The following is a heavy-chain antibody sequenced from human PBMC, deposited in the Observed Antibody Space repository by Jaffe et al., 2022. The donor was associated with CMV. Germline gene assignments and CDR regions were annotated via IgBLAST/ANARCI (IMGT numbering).Heavy chain of an antibody. CDR1: GYTFTSYY. Sequence: QVQLVQSGAEMKKPGASVEVSCKASGYTFTSYYIHWVRQAPGQGLEWMGWVNPDSGGTKYAQKFQGRVTMTRDTSIRTAYMELSRLRPDDTAVYYCARELVDTTLVVLDYPVDYGKDVWGQGTTVTVSS. J-gene: IGHJ6*02. V-gene: IGHV1-2*02. D-gene: IGHD5-18*01. CDR3: ARELVDTTLVVLDYPVDYGKDV. CDR2: VNPDSGGT.